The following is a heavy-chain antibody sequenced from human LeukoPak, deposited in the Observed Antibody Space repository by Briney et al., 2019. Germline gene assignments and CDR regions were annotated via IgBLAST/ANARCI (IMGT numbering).Heavy chain of an antibody. CDR1: GFTFSTYL. CDR3: ATGRDAYKSGC. Sequence: GGSLRLSCAASGFTFSTYLMHWVRQAPGMGLVWVSRIDSDGGRTTYADSVKGRFTISRDNSKNTLYFQMNSLRAEDTAVYYCATGRDAYKSGCWGQGTLVTVSS. CDR2: IDSDGGRT. D-gene: IGHD5-24*01. J-gene: IGHJ4*02. V-gene: IGHV3-74*01.